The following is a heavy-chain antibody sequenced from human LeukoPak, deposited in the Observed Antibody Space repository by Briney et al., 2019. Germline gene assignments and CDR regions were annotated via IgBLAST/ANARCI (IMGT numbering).Heavy chain of an antibody. CDR2: MSFDGKNT. CDR3: AREGFYGSGSSPTFYFDY. Sequence: GRSLRLSCAASGFTFSTYVIHWVRQAPGKGLDWVAVMSFDGKNTYYADSVKGRFTVSRDNSKNTLYLQMNSLRPEDTAVYYCAREGFYGSGSSPTFYFDYWGQGILVTVSS. D-gene: IGHD3-10*01. J-gene: IGHJ4*02. CDR1: GFTFSTYV. V-gene: IGHV3-30*04.